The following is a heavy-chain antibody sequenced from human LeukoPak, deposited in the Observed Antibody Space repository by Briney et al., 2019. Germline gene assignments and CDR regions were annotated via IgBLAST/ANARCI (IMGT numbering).Heavy chain of an antibody. CDR2: ISSSSNAI. V-gene: IGHV3-48*01. J-gene: IGHJ6*03. Sequence: PGGSLRLSCAASGFAFSSYSMNWVRQAPGKGLEWVSYISSSSNAIYYADSVKGRFTISRDNAKDSLYLQMNSLRADDTAVYYCARVRGAGLQYYYMDVWGKGTTVTVSS. CDR1: GFAFSSYS. CDR3: ARVRGAGLQYYYMDV. D-gene: IGHD1-26*01.